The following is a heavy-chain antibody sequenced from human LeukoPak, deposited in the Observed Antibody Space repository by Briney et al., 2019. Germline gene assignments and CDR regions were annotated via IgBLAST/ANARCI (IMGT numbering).Heavy chain of an antibody. CDR3: ATDGAGFDT. Sequence: EGSLRLSCAASGFTFNDYYMSWIRQAPGKGLEWLSYINIGGTSTHYADSVKGRFTISRDNAKKSLYLEMNNLRAEDTAVYYCATDGAGFDTWGQGVLVTVSS. V-gene: IGHV3-11*01. CDR1: GFTFNDYY. J-gene: IGHJ5*02. CDR2: INIGGTST.